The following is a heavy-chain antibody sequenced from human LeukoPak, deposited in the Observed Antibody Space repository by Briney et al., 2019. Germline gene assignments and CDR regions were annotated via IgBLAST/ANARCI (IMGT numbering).Heavy chain of an antibody. Sequence: SETLSLTCIVSGGSISSYDWSWIRQPAGKGLEWIGRLYSSGTTNYNPSLKSRVTMSVDTSKNQFSLNLNSVTAADTAVYYCARAESVSLPYDYWGQGTLVTVSS. CDR3: ARAESVSLPYDY. J-gene: IGHJ4*02. CDR2: LYSSGTT. CDR1: GGSISSYD. V-gene: IGHV4-4*07.